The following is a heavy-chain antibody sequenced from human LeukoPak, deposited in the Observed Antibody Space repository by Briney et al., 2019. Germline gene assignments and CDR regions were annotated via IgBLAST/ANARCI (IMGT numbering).Heavy chain of an antibody. V-gene: IGHV3-30-3*01. J-gene: IGHJ4*02. CDR1: GFAFSSYA. D-gene: IGHD2-2*01. CDR3: AKGIVVVPAANSRAYFDY. CDR2: ISYDGSNK. Sequence: GGSLRLSCAASGFAFSSYAMHWVRQAPGKGLEWVAVISYDGSNKYYADSVKGRFTISRDNSKNTLYLQMNSLRAEDTAVYYCAKGIVVVPAANSRAYFDYWGQGTLLTVSS.